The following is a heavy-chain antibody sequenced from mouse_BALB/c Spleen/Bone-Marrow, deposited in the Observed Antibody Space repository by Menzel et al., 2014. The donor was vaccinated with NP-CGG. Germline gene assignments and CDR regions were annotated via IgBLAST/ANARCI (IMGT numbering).Heavy chain of an antibody. V-gene: IGHV1S41*01. J-gene: IGHJ3*01. CDR2: IAPGSGST. Sequence: DLVKPGASVKLSCKASGYTFTSYWINWIKQRPGQGLEWIGRIAPGSGSTYYNEMFKGKATLTVDTSSSTAYIQLSSLSSEDSAVYFCARTYGSSYFVYWGQGTLVTVSA. CDR1: GYTFTSYW. CDR3: ARTYGSSYFVY. D-gene: IGHD1-1*01.